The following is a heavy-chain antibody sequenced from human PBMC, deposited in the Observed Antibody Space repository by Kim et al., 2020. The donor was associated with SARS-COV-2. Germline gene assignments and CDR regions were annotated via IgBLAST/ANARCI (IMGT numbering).Heavy chain of an antibody. Sequence: ASVKVSCKASGYTFTSYDMNWVRQATGQGLEWMGWMNPNSGNTGCAQKFQGRVTMTRNTSISTAYMELSSLRSEDTAVYYCARGFRGRVLQLVPLLRYYYYYMDVWGKGTTVTVSS. D-gene: IGHD6-6*01. CDR2: MNPNSGNT. CDR3: ARGFRGRVLQLVPLLRYYYYYMDV. J-gene: IGHJ6*03. V-gene: IGHV1-8*01. CDR1: GYTFTSYD.